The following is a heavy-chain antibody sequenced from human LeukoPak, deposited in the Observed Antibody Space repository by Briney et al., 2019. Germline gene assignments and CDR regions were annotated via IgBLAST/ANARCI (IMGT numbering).Heavy chain of an antibody. D-gene: IGHD4-17*01. CDR3: TTDPAPEDDYGDYWEMGAFDI. J-gene: IGHJ3*02. V-gene: IGHV3-15*01. CDR2: IKSKTDGGTT. CDR1: GFTFSNAW. Sequence: GGSLRLSCAASGFTFSNAWMSWVRQAPGKGLEWVGRIKSKTDGGTTDYAAPVKGRFTISRDDSKNTLYLQMNSLKTEDTAVYYCTTDPAPEDDYGDYWEMGAFDIWGQGTMVTVSS.